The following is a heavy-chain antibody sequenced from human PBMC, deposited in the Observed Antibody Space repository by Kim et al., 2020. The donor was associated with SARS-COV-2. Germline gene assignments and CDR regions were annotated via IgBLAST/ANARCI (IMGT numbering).Heavy chain of an antibody. CDR2: ISGSGGST. J-gene: IGHJ6*02. D-gene: IGHD1-26*01. CDR3: AKDGSKGTTGYYYYGMDV. CDR1: GFTFSSYA. V-gene: IGHV3-23*01. Sequence: GGSLRLSCAASGFTFSSYAMSWVRQAPGKGLEWVSAISGSGGSTYYADSVKGRFTISRDNSKNTLYLQMNSLRAEDTAVYYCAKDGSKGTTGYYYYGMDVWGQGTTVTVSS.